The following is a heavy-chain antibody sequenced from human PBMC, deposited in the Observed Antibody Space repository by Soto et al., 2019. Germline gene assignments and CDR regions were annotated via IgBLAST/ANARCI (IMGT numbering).Heavy chain of an antibody. D-gene: IGHD3-3*01. Sequence: ASVKVSCKASGYTYTSYAMHWVRQAPGQRLEWKGWINAGNGNTKYSQKFQGRVTITRDTSASTAYKELSSLRSEDTAVYYCARGKRITIFGVVDKHNWFDPWGQGTLVTVSS. CDR1: GYTYTSYA. J-gene: IGHJ5*02. CDR3: ARGKRITIFGVVDKHNWFDP. CDR2: INAGNGNT. V-gene: IGHV1-3*01.